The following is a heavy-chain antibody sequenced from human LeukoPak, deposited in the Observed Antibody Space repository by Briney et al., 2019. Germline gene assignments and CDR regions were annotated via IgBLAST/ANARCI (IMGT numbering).Heavy chain of an antibody. CDR2: ISYDGSNK. Sequence: GGSLRLSCAASGFTFSSYAMHWVRQAPGKGLEWAAVISYDGSNKYYADSVKGRFTISRDNSKNTLYLQMNSLRAEDTAVYYCARDSYYYDSSGYWDYWGQGTLVTVSS. J-gene: IGHJ4*02. CDR1: GFTFSSYA. CDR3: ARDSYYYDSSGYWDY. V-gene: IGHV3-30-3*01. D-gene: IGHD3-22*01.